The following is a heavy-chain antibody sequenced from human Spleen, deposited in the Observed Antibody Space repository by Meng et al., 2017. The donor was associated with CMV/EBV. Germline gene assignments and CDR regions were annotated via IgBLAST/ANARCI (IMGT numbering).Heavy chain of an antibody. CDR3: AGLIVGNGGRGH. Sequence: GSGGSGSSGNYHWNWIRQPPGKGLEWIGQTVYGGSLKYNPSLESRLSISIDTSKNQFSLNLNSVTAADTAVYYCAGLIVGNGGRGHWGQGTLVTVSS. D-gene: IGHD2/OR15-2a*01. CDR1: GGSGSSGNYH. V-gene: IGHV4-61*01. J-gene: IGHJ4*02. CDR2: TVYGGSL.